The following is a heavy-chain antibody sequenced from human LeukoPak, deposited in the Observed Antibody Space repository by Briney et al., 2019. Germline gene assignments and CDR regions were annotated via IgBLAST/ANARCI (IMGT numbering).Heavy chain of an antibody. CDR2: IYYSGST. CDR1: GGSISSYY. J-gene: IGHJ4*02. Sequence: PSETLSLTCTVSGGSISSYYWGWIRQPPGKGLEWIGSIYYSGSTYYNPSLKSRVTISVDTSKNQFSLKLSSVTAADTAVYYCARHPGAAALDYWGQGTLVTVSS. CDR3: ARHPGAAALDY. V-gene: IGHV4-39*01. D-gene: IGHD6-13*01.